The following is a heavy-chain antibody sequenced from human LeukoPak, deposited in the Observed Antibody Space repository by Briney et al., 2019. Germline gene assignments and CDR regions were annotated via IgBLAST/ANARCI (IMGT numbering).Heavy chain of an antibody. D-gene: IGHD3-10*01. CDR1: GFTFSSYA. CDR3: ARSTMVRGVVVTNYYYYYMDV. Sequence: GGSLRLSCAASGFTFSSYAMHWVRQAPGKGLEYVSAISSNGGSTYCANSVKGRFTISRDNSKNTLYLQMNSLRAEDTAVYYCARSTMVRGVVVTNYYYYYMDVWGKGTTVTVSS. V-gene: IGHV3-64*01. CDR2: ISSNGGST. J-gene: IGHJ6*03.